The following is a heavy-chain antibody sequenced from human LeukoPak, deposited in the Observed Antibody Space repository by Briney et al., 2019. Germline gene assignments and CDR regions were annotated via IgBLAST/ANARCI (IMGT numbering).Heavy chain of an antibody. D-gene: IGHD3-16*02. Sequence: SVKVSCKASGGTFSSYAISWVRQAPGQGLEWMGGIIPIFGTANYAQKFQGRVTITADESTSTAYMELSSLRSEDTAVYYCARDRSLRELSLSNLFDPWGQGTLVTVSS. J-gene: IGHJ5*02. CDR1: GGTFSSYA. V-gene: IGHV1-69*13. CDR2: IIPIFGTA. CDR3: ARDRSLRELSLSNLFDP.